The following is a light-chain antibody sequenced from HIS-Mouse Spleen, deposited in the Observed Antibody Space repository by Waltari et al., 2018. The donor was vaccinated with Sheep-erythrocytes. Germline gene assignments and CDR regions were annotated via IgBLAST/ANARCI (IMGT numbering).Light chain of an antibody. Sequence: QSALTQPRSVSGSPGQSVTISCPGTSSDVGGYNYGSWYQQHPGKSPKPMIYDVSKRPSGVPDRFSGSKSGNTASLTISGLQAEDEADYYCCSYAGSYNHVFATGTKVTVL. CDR2: DVS. J-gene: IGLJ1*01. CDR3: CSYAGSYNHV. CDR1: SSDVGGYNY. V-gene: IGLV2-11*01.